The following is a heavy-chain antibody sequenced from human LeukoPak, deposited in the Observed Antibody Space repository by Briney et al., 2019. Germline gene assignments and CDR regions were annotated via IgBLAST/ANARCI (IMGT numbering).Heavy chain of an antibody. J-gene: IGHJ3*02. V-gene: IGHV1-8*01. Sequence: ASVKVSCKASGYTFTSYDINWVRQATGQGLEWMGWMNPNSGNTGYAQKFQGRVTITRNTSISTAYMELSSLRSEDTAVYYCARVRVVGGLCPAFGIWGQGTMVTVSS. CDR2: MNPNSGNT. CDR3: ARVRVVGGLCPAFGI. CDR1: GYTFTSYD. D-gene: IGHD3-3*01.